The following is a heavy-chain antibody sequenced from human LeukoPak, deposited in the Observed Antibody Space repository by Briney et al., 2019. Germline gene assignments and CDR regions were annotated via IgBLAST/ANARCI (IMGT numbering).Heavy chain of an antibody. J-gene: IGHJ4*02. D-gene: IGHD4-17*01. CDR1: GGSISSYY. CDR2: IYYSGST. Sequence: SETLSLTCTVSGGSISSYYWSWIRQPPGKGLEWIGYIYYSGSTNYNPSLKSRVTISVDTSKNQFSLKLSSVTAADTAVYYCARQRDYGDYFDYWGQGTLVTVSS. CDR3: ARQRDYGDYFDY. V-gene: IGHV4-59*08.